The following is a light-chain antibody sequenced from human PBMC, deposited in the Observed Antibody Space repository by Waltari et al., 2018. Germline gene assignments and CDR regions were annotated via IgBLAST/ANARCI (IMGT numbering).Light chain of an antibody. J-gene: IGKJ1*01. CDR3: QQYGSSPRT. CDR2: GAS. V-gene: IGKV3-20*01. Sequence: IVLTQSPGTLSLSPGERATLSCRASESVSSNYLAWYQQNPGQTPRLLIYGASSRATGIPDRFSGSGSGTDFTLTINRLEPEDFAVYYCQQYGSSPRTFGQGTKVEIK. CDR1: ESVSSNY.